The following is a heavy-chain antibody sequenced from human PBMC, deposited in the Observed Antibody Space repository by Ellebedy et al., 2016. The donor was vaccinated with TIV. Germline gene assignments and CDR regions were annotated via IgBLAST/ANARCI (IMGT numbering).Heavy chain of an antibody. CDR2: ISGYNGNT. J-gene: IGHJ4*02. Sequence: AASVKVSCKASGYTFTTYGVSWVRQAPGQGLEWMGWISGYNGNTNYAQKLQGRVTITTDTSTNTAYMDLRSLRSDDTAVYYCARDNAKMRGIYPDWGQGTLVTVSS. CDR1: GYTFTTYG. V-gene: IGHV1-18*01. CDR3: ARDNAKMRGIYPD. D-gene: IGHD2-21*01.